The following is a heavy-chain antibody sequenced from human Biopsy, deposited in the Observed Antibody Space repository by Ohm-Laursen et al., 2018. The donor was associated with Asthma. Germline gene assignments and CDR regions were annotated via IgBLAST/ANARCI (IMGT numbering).Heavy chain of an antibody. CDR2: INAANGNA. V-gene: IGHV1-3*01. D-gene: IGHD3-9*01. J-gene: IGHJ3*02. CDR3: ARTYFDFLTGQVHDAFAM. Sequence: ASVKVSCKASGYTFINYAIHWVRQAPGHSLEWMGWINAANGNAKYSQKFQGRLTISRDTSASTAYMDLSSLRSEDTAVYYCARTYFDFLTGQVHDAFAMWGQGTMVTVSS. CDR1: GYTFINYA.